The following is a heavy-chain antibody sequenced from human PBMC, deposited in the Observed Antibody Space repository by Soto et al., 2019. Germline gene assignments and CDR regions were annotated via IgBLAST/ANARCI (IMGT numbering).Heavy chain of an antibody. CDR3: AKKYHYGSGTYLYYFDY. D-gene: IGHD3-10*01. CDR1: GFTFSNYA. Sequence: EVQLLESGGGLVQPGGSLRLSCAASGFTFSNYAMSWVRQAPGKGLGWVSGINYSGGSTYYADSVKGRFIISRDNSKNTLYLQMNSLRAEDTAIYYCAKKYHYGSGTYLYYFDYWGQGTLVTVSS. V-gene: IGHV3-23*01. CDR2: INYSGGST. J-gene: IGHJ4*02.